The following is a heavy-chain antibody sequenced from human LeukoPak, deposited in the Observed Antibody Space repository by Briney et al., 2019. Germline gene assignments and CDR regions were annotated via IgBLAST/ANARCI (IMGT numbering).Heavy chain of an antibody. V-gene: IGHV3-23*01. CDR2: IGGSGDKT. J-gene: IGHJ4*02. CDR1: GFTFSSYA. Sequence: GGSLRLSCAASGFTFSSYAMTWIRQAPGKGLEWVSTIGGSGDKTFYADSVKGRFTISRDNSKNMVHLQMNSLTGEDTALYYCVRRGDASSGWGDHDFWGQGALVTVSS. CDR3: VRRGDASSGWGDHDF. D-gene: IGHD6-19*01.